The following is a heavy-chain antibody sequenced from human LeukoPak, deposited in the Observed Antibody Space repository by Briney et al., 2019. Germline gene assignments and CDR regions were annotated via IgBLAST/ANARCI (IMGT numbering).Heavy chain of an antibody. Sequence: ASVKVSCKASGYTFTSYGISWVRQAPGQGLEWMGWISAYNGNTNYAQKLQGRVTMTIDTSTSTGYMELRSLRSDDTAVYYCARDRESSSWYSPGWYFDLWGRGTLVTVSS. CDR2: ISAYNGNT. J-gene: IGHJ2*01. CDR1: GYTFTSYG. D-gene: IGHD6-13*01. V-gene: IGHV1-18*01. CDR3: ARDRESSSWYSPGWYFDL.